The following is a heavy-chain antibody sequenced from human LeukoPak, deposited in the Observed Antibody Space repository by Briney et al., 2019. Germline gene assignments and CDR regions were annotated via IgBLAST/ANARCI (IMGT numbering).Heavy chain of an antibody. J-gene: IGHJ5*02. D-gene: IGHD4-11*01. V-gene: IGHV3-43*02. CDR2: ISGDGGST. CDR3: AKGVTTVTTHWFDP. Sequence: GGSLRLSCSASGFTFDDYAMHWVRQAPGKGLEWVSLISGDGGSTYYADSVKGRLTISRDNSKNSLYLQMNSLRTEDTALYYCAKGVTTVTTHWFDPWGQGTLVTVSS. CDR1: GFTFDDYA.